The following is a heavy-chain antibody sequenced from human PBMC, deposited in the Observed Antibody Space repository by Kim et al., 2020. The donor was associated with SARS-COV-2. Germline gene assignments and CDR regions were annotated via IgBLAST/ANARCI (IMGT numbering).Heavy chain of an antibody. Sequence: ASVKVSCKASGYTFTGYYMHWVRQAPGQGLEWMGWINPNSGGTNYAQKFQGRVTMTRDTSISTAYMELSRLRSDDTAVYYCARVSRRGGGWFDPWGQGTLVTVSS. CDR1: GYTFTGYY. CDR3: ARVSRRGGGWFDP. V-gene: IGHV1-2*02. CDR2: INPNSGGT. J-gene: IGHJ5*02. D-gene: IGHD2-15*01.